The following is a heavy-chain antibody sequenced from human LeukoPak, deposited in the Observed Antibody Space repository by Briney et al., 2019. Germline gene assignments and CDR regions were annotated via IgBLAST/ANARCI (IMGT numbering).Heavy chain of an antibody. Sequence: PGGSLRLSCAASGFTFNRYWMHWVRQGPGKGLVWVSRINSDGSSTNYADSVKGRFTISRDNAKNTLYLQMNSLRAEDTAVYYCARDLRTPSDTNIAIDYGGQGTLVTVSS. CDR3: ARDLRTPSDTNIAIDY. CDR1: GFTFNRYW. V-gene: IGHV3-74*01. D-gene: IGHD4-23*01. CDR2: INSDGSST. J-gene: IGHJ4*02.